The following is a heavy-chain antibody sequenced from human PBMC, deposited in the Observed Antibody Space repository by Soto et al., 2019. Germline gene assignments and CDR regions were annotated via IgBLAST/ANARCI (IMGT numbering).Heavy chain of an antibody. Sequence: SETLSLTCTVSGGSISSGGYYWSWIRQHPGKGLEWIGYIYYSGSTYYNPSLKSRVTISVDTSKNQFSLKLSSVTAADTAVYYCARDSTKLSVFDYWGQGTLVTVSS. J-gene: IGHJ4*02. CDR3: ARDSTKLSVFDY. D-gene: IGHD1-1*01. V-gene: IGHV4-31*03. CDR2: IYYSGST. CDR1: GGSISSGGYY.